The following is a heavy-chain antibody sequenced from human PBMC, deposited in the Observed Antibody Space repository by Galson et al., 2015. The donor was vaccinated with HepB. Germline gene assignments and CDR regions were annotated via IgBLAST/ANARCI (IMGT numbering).Heavy chain of an antibody. D-gene: IGHD3-22*01. CDR2: ISSNGGST. J-gene: IGHJ3*02. V-gene: IGHV3-64D*06. CDR1: GFTFSSYA. Sequence: SLRLSCAASGFTFSSYAMHWVRQAPGKGLEYVSAISSNGGSTYYADSVKGRFTISRDSSKNTLYLQMSSLRAEDTAVYYCGGYYDSSGFGADAFDIWGQGTMVTVSS. CDR3: GGYYDSSGFGADAFDI.